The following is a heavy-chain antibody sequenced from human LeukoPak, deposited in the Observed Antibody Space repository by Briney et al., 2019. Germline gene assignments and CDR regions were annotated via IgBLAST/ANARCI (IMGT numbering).Heavy chain of an antibody. CDR3: ARFAVHRRLTVAGQFGLDY. D-gene: IGHD6-19*01. Sequence: GASVKVSCKAFGYTFTSNYMHWVRQAPGQGPEWMGVISPSGGSTTYAQKFQGRVTLTRDMSTSTDYLELSSLRSEDTAVYYCARFAVHRRLTVAGQFGLDYWGQGTLVTVSS. V-gene: IGHV1-46*01. J-gene: IGHJ4*02. CDR2: ISPSGGST. CDR1: GYTFTSNY.